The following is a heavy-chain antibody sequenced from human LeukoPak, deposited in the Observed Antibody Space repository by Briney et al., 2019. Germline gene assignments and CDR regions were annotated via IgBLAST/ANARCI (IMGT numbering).Heavy chain of an antibody. D-gene: IGHD3-3*01. V-gene: IGHV3-23*01. CDR2: ISRSGGST. CDR1: GFTFSNYA. CDR3: AAAYFGVDQYYYGMDV. J-gene: IGHJ6*02. Sequence: GGSLRLSCVVSGFTFSNYAMNWVRQAPGKGLEWVSAISRSGGSTYSADSVKGRFTISRDTSKHTLYLQMNSLRAEDTAVYYCAAAYFGVDQYYYGMDVWGQGTTVTVSS.